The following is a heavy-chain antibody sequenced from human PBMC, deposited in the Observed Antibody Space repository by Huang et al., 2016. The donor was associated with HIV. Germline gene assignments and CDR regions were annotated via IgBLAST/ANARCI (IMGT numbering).Heavy chain of an antibody. J-gene: IGHJ3*02. Sequence: QVQLVQSGSELKPPGASVKVSCKASGYTFTNYAMNWVRQAPGQGLEWMGWINTKTGNPTYDQGFTGRFVFSLDTSVTTAYLRISSLKAEDTAVYYCATKNSKRIIVTRGAFDIWGQGTMVTVSS. CDR2: INTKTGNP. V-gene: IGHV7-4-1*02. CDR1: GYTFTNYA. D-gene: IGHD3-9*01. CDR3: ATKNSKRIIVTRGAFDI.